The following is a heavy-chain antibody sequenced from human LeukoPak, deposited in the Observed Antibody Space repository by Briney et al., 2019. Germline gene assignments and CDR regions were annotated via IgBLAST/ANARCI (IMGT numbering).Heavy chain of an antibody. Sequence: SETLSLTCTVSGDSINYYYWSWIRQPPGKGLEWIGYVYYNGGTNYTPSLKSRVTISVDTSKNQFSLKLSSVTATDTAIYYCARISGDNSLDYWGQGALVTVSS. V-gene: IGHV4-59*08. D-gene: IGHD7-27*01. CDR3: ARISGDNSLDY. CDR1: GDSINYYY. CDR2: VYYNGGT. J-gene: IGHJ4*02.